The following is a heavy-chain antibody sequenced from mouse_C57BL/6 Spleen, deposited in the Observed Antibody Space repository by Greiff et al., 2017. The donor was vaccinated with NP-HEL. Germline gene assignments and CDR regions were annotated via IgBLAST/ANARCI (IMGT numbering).Heavy chain of an antibody. CDR2: INPNNGGT. V-gene: IGHV1-26*01. J-gene: IGHJ4*01. CDR1: GYTFTDYY. CDR3: ARIGIPHYYGWDMDY. Sequence: EVQLQQSGPELVKPGASVKISCKASGYTFTDYYMNWVKQSHGKSLEWIGDINPNNGGTSYNQKFKGKATLTVDKSSSTAYMELRSLTSEDSAVYYCARIGIPHYYGWDMDYWGQGTSVTVSS. D-gene: IGHD1-1*01.